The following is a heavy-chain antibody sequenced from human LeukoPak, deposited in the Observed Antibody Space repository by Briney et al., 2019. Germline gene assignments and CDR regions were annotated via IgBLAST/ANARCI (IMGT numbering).Heavy chain of an antibody. D-gene: IGHD6-19*01. CDR3: ARGRQWLVGKRFDA. CDR2: INHSGST. J-gene: IGHJ5*02. Sequence: PSETLSLTCAVYGGSFSGYYWSGIRQPPGKGLEWIGEINHSGSTNYNPSLKSRGTISVDTSKNQFSLKLGSVTDANTALSYSARGRQWLVGKRFDAWGQGTLVTVSA. V-gene: IGHV4-34*01. CDR1: GGSFSGYY.